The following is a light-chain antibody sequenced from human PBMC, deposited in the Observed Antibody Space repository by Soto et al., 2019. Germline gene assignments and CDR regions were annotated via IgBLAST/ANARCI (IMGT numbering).Light chain of an antibody. Sequence: IVLTQSPRTLPMCQGERATLSCRATQSVSSSYLAWYQQKPGQAPRLLIYGASSRATGIPDRFSGSGSGTDFTLTISRLEPEDFAVYYCQQYGSSPPVTFGGGTKVDIK. J-gene: IGKJ4*01. CDR1: QSVSSSY. V-gene: IGKV3-20*01. CDR2: GAS. CDR3: QQYGSSPPVT.